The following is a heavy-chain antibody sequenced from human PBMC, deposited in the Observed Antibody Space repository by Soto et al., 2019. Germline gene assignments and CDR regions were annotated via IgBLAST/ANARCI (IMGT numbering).Heavy chain of an antibody. V-gene: IGHV5-51*01. CDR1: GYSFTSYW. CDR3: ASFCSGGSCYQDAFDI. D-gene: IGHD2-15*01. J-gene: IGHJ3*02. CDR2: IYPGDSDT. Sequence: GESLKISCKGSGYSFTSYWIGWVRQMPGKGLEWMGIIYPGDSDTRYSPSFQGQVTISADKSVSTAYLQWSSLKASDTAMYYWASFCSGGSCYQDAFDIWGQGTMVTVSS.